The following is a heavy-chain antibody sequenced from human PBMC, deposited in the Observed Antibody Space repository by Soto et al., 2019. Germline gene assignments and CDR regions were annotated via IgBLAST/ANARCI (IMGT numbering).Heavy chain of an antibody. CDR2: IYHGGST. Sequence: SETLSLTCSVSGYSISSGYYWRWLRHPPGKGLEWSGSIYHGGSTYYNPSLNTRVTLSIDMTNSHVSLILNSVTAADTAVYYCARVGPWVPYYYDSSPYTFENWFDPWGQGTLVTVS. D-gene: IGHD3-22*01. CDR3: ARVGPWVPYYYDSSPYTFENWFDP. J-gene: IGHJ5*02. CDR1: GYSISSGYY. V-gene: IGHV4-38-2*02.